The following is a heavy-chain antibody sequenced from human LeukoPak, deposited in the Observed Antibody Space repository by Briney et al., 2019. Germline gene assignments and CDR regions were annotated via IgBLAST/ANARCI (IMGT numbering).Heavy chain of an antibody. CDR1: GSTFSGHD. J-gene: IGHJ6*03. CDR2: ISGSGGTT. CDR3: AKGRRTASKPYYYYMDV. V-gene: IGHV3-23*01. Sequence: PGGSLSLSCAASGSTFSGHDMSWVRQAPGKGLEWVSGISGSGGTTYYADSVKGRFTISRDNSRNTVYLQMNSLRAEDTAVYYCAKGRRTASKPYYYYMDVWAKGTTVTVSS. D-gene: IGHD1-14*01.